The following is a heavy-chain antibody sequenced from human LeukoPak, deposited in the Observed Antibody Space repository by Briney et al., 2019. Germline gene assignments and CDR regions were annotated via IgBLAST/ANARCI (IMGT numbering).Heavy chain of an antibody. Sequence: PGRSLRLSCAASGFTFSSYAMHWVRQAPGKGLEWVAVISYDGSNKYYADSVKGRFTISRDNSKNTLYLQMNSLGAEDTAVYYCARSPTAMVNYFDYWGQGTLVTVSS. CDR1: GFTFSSYA. CDR3: ARSPTAMVNYFDY. J-gene: IGHJ4*02. D-gene: IGHD5-18*01. V-gene: IGHV3-30*04. CDR2: ISYDGSNK.